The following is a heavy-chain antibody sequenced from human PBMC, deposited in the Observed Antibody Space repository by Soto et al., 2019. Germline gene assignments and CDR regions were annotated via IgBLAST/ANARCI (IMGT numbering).Heavy chain of an antibody. CDR1: GYTFTSYD. J-gene: IGHJ4*02. D-gene: IGHD6-6*01. V-gene: IGHV1-8*01. CDR2: MNPNSGNT. CDR3: AREAARGLDH. Sequence: QVQLVQSGAEVKKPGASVKVSCKASGYTFTSYDINWVRQATGQGLEWMGWMNPNSGNTGYAQKCQGRVTMTRHTSISTAYMELSSLRSAATAVYYCAREAARGLDHWGQGPLVTVYS.